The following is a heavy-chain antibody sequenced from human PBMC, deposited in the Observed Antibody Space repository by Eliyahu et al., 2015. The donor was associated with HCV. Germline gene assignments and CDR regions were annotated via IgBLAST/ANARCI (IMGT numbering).Heavy chain of an antibody. CDR2: ISSSSSTI. D-gene: IGHD3-10*01. J-gene: IGHJ6*03. V-gene: IGHV3-48*01. CDR3: ARVFVDIWFGESRGIHYYYYMDV. Sequence: EVQLVESGGGLVQPGGSLRLSCAASGFTFSSYXXNWVXRAPGKGLGWVSYISSSSSTIYYADSVKGRFTISRDNAKNSLYLQMNSLRAEDTALYYCARVFVDIWFGESRGIHYYYYMDVWGKGTTVTVSS. CDR1: GFTFSSYX.